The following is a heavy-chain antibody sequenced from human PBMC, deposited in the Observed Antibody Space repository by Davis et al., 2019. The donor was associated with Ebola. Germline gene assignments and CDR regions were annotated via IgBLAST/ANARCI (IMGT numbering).Heavy chain of an antibody. CDR2: ISYDGSHK. CDR3: AKDRTLDY. J-gene: IGHJ4*02. Sequence: PGGSLRLSCAPSGFSFSSYGTHWVRQAPGKGLEWVAVISYDGSHKYYADSVKGRFTISRDSSKSTLYLQMNSLRIEDTAVYYCAKDRTLDYWGQGTLVSVSS. CDR1: GFSFSSYG. V-gene: IGHV3-30*18.